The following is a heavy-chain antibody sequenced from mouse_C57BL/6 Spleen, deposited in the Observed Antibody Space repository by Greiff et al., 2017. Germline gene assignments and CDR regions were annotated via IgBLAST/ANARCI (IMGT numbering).Heavy chain of an antibody. CDR3: AGGWLLQGYFDV. CDR2: IYPGDGAT. J-gene: IGHJ1*03. V-gene: IGHV1-82*01. CDR1: GYAFTSSW. D-gene: IGHD2-3*01. Sequence: VQLQQSGPKLVKPGASVKISCKASGYAFTSSWMNWVKQRPGKGLEWIGRIYPGDGATNYNGKFKGKATLTADKSSSTAYMQLSSLTSEDSAVDCCAGGWLLQGYFDVWGTGTTVTVSS.